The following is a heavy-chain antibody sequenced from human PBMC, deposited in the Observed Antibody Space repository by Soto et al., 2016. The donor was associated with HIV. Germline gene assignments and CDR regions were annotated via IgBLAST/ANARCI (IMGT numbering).Heavy chain of an antibody. CDR3: ARGDFESRTLTYYYMDL. CDR2: INPHSGAT. V-gene: IGHV1-2*02. CDR1: GYAFAAYY. J-gene: IGHJ6*03. D-gene: IGHD3-9*01. Sequence: QEQLVQPGAEVRKPGASVKVSCQASGYAFAAYYIHWVRQAPGQGLEWMGWINPHSGATNYAQKIQDRVTMTRDTSKNTVYMALSGLISDDTAVYYCARGDFESRTLTYYYMDLWGGELRSPSP.